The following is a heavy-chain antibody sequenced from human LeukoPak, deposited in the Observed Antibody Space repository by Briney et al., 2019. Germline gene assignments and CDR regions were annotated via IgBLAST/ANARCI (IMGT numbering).Heavy chain of an antibody. J-gene: IGHJ5*02. CDR1: GGTFSSYA. CDR2: IIPIFGTA. CDR3: ATCSSTSCHSLDNWFDP. V-gene: IGHV1-69*01. Sequence: GASVKVSCKASGGTFSSYAISWVRQAPGQGLEWMGGIIPIFGTANYAQKFQGRVTITADESTSTAYMELSSLRSEDTAVYYCATCSSTSCHSLDNWFDPWGQGTLVTVSS. D-gene: IGHD2-2*01.